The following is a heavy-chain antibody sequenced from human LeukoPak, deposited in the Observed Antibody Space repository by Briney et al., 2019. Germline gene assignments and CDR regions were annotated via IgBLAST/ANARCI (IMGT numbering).Heavy chain of an antibody. D-gene: IGHD2-2*01. CDR1: GFTFDDYA. CDR3: AKLQTAVVPAATLGFDS. V-gene: IGHV3-23*01. J-gene: IGHJ4*02. CDR2: IGRSGANS. Sequence: GGSLRLSCAASGFTFDDYAMSWVRQSPGKGLEWVSAIGRSGANSYYATSVKGRFSVSRDNTKNTFHLQMNSLRAEDTAIYYCAKLQTAVVPAATLGFDSWGQGTLVTVSS.